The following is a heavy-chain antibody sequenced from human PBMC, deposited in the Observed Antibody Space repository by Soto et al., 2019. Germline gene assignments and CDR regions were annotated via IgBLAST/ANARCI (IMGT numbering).Heavy chain of an antibody. J-gene: IGHJ4*02. CDR1: GFTFSSYA. D-gene: IGHD3-3*01. CDR3: AKDYDVRQEGKYDFWSGYTPDY. V-gene: IGHV3-23*01. Sequence: PGGSLRLSCAASGFTFSSYAMSWVRQAPGKGLEWVSAISGSGGSTYYADSVKGRFTISRDNSKNTLYLQMNSLRAEDTAVYYCAKDYDVRQEGKYDFWSGYTPDYWGQGTLVTVYS. CDR2: ISGSGGST.